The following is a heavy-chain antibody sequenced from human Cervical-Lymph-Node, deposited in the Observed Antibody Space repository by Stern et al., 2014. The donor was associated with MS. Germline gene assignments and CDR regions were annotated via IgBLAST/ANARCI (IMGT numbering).Heavy chain of an antibody. J-gene: IGHJ4*02. CDR2: VTRGGTP. CDR3: AALDY. Sequence: VQLVESGGDLVQPGGSLRLSCAASGFSFRNFSINWVRQAPGKGLEWISSVTRGGTPSYADSVQGRFTISRENAKSSLYLHMNNLREEDTAVYRCAALDYWGQGTLVTVSA. CDR1: GFSFRNFS. V-gene: IGHV3-48*02.